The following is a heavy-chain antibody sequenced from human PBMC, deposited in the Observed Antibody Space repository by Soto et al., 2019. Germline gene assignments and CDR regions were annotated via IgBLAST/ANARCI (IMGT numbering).Heavy chain of an antibody. V-gene: IGHV4-61*01. CDR3: ARDSKGRAFDI. Sequence: QVQLQESGPGLVKPSETLSLTCTVSGGSVSSGSYYWSWIRQPPGKGLEWIGYIYYSGSTNYNPSLKSRVTISVDTSKNQFSLKLSSVTAADTAVYYCARDSKGRAFDIWGQGTMVTVSS. CDR1: GGSVSSGSYY. J-gene: IGHJ3*02. CDR2: IYYSGST. D-gene: IGHD6-13*01.